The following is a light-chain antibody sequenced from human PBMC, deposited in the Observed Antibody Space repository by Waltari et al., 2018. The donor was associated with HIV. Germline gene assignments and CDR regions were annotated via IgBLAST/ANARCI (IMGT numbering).Light chain of an antibody. V-gene: IGKV3-15*01. CDR2: GAS. CDR1: QSVNTN. J-gene: IGKJ5*01. Sequence: EIVMTQSPVTLSVSPGERATLSCTASQSVNTNLSRYQQKPGQAPRLLFYGASTRATGTPARFSASGSGTEFTLTISSLQSEDFAVYYCQQYDDWPPITFGQGTRLEIK. CDR3: QQYDDWPPIT.